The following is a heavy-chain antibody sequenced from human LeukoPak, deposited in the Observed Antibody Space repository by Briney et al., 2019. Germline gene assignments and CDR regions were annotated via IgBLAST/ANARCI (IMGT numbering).Heavy chain of an antibody. CDR1: GFTFSSYE. J-gene: IGHJ2*01. CDR2: ISSSGGTI. V-gene: IGHV3-48*03. Sequence: GGSLRLSCTASGFTFSSYEMNWVRQAPGKGLEWVSYISSSGGTIYYADSLKGRFTISRDNAKNSLYLQMNSLRAEDTAVYYCARDMTTVKYWYFDLWGRGTLVTVSS. CDR3: ARDMTTVKYWYFDL. D-gene: IGHD4-17*01.